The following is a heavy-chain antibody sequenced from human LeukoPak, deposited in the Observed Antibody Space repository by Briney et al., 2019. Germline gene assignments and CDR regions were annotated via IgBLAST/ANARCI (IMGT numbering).Heavy chain of an antibody. D-gene: IGHD2-15*01. CDR1: GYNFITYW. Sequence: GESLKISCKGSGYNFITYWIAWVRQMPGKGLEWVGNIYPGDSDTRYSPSFQGQVSISADKSISTAYLQWGSLKASDTAMYYCARQSCSGGNCYSRAFDIWGQGTMVTVSS. J-gene: IGHJ3*02. CDR3: ARQSCSGGNCYSRAFDI. V-gene: IGHV5-51*01. CDR2: IYPGDSDT.